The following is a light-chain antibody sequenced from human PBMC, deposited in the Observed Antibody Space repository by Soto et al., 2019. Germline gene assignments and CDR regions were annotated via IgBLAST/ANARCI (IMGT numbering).Light chain of an antibody. CDR2: AAS. CDR3: QQSYKTPLT. CDR1: QSISNY. J-gene: IGKJ4*01. Sequence: DIQMTQSPSSLSASVGDRVTITCRASQSISNYLNWYQQKPGKAPKLLIYAASSLQSGVPSRFSGSGSGTDLTLTISILQPEDFASYYCQQSYKTPLTFGGGTKVEI. V-gene: IGKV1-39*01.